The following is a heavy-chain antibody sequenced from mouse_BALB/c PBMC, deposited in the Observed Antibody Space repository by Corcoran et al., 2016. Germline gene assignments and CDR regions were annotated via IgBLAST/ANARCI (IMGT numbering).Heavy chain of an antibody. Sequence: EVQLHQSGPERVKSGASVKLSGKPSGYWFTGYTMNWVKQSHGKNLEWIGLIKPYNGGTSYNQKFKGKATVTVDKSSSTAYMELLSLTSEDSAVYYCAREYRYDCDSAWFAYWGQGTLVTVSA. D-gene: IGHD2-14*01. V-gene: IGHV1-26*01. CDR2: IKPYNGGT. J-gene: IGHJ3*01. CDR3: AREYRYDCDSAWFAY. CDR1: GYWFTGYT.